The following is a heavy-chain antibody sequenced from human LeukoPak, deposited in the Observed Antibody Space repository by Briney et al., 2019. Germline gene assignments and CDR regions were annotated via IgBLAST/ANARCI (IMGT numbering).Heavy chain of an antibody. J-gene: IGHJ4*02. V-gene: IGHV1-69*13. CDR2: IIPIFGTA. CDR1: GGTFSSYA. Sequence: SVKVSCKASGGTFSSYAISWVRQAPGQGLEWMGGIIPIFGTANYAQKFQGRVTITADESTSTAYMELSSLRSEDTAVYYCASSDPMVVTAIQFDYWGQGTLVTVSS. D-gene: IGHD2-21*02. CDR3: ASSDPMVVTAIQFDY.